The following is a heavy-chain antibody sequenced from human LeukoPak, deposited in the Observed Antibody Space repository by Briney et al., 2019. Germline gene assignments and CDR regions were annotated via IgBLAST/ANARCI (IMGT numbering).Heavy chain of an antibody. V-gene: IGHV4-30-4*01. D-gene: IGHD3-22*01. CDR1: GGSISSGDYY. CDR3: ASYDRYYESSAFDI. J-gene: IGHJ3*02. CDR2: IYYSGST. Sequence: SETLSLTCTVSGGSISSGDYYWSWIRQPPGKGLEWIGYIYYSGSTYYNPSLKSRVTISVDTSRNQFSLKLSSVTAADTAGYYCASYDRYYESSAFDIWGQGTMVTVSS.